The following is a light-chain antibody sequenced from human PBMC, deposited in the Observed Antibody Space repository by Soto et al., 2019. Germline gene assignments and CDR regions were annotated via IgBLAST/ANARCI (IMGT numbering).Light chain of an antibody. CDR1: QSVSSY. J-gene: IGKJ1*01. Sequence: EIVLTQSPATLSLSPGERATLSCRASQSVSSYLAWYQQKPGQAPGLLIYNASNRATGIPARSSGSESGTDFTLTISSLEPEDFAVYYCQQHSNWPRTFGKGTK. CDR3: QQHSNWPRT. V-gene: IGKV3-11*01. CDR2: NAS.